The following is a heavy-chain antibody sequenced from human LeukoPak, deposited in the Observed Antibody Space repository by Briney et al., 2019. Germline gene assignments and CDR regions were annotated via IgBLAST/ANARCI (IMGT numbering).Heavy chain of an antibody. CDR1: GFTFSSYW. CDR3: AREGRVSGYDFDC. D-gene: IGHD5-12*01. V-gene: IGHV3-74*03. J-gene: IGHJ4*02. Sequence: GGSLRLSCAAPGFTFSSYWMHWVRQAPGKGLVWVSRINSDGSSITYADSVKGRFTISRDNAKNTLYLQMNSLRVEDTAVYYCAREGRVSGYDFDCWGQETLVTVSS. CDR2: INSDGSSI.